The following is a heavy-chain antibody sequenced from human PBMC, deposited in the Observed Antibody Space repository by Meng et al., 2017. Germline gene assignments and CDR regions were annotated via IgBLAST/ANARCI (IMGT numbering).Heavy chain of an antibody. D-gene: IGHD4-23*01. CDR3: ARFSYGGNSDY. V-gene: IGHV3-74*01. Sequence: GESLKISCAASGFTFSSYWMHWVRQAPGKGLVWVSRINSDGSSTSYADSVKGRFTISRDNAKNTLYLQMNSLRAEDTAVYYCARFSYGGNSDYWGQGTQVTVSS. J-gene: IGHJ4*02. CDR1: GFTFSSYW. CDR2: INSDGSST.